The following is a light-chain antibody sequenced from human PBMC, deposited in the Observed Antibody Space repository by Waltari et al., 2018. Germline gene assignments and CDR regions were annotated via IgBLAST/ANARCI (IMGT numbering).Light chain of an antibody. CDR1: QSISDW. J-gene: IGKJ4*01. CDR2: KAF. V-gene: IGKV1-5*03. Sequence: DLQINQVPSTLSASVGGEITITCRASQSISDWLAWYQQKPGKAPKVLIYKAFTLESGVPSRFSGSGFGTEFTLTISSLQPDDFATYYCQQYNTFSVTFGGGTKVEIK. CDR3: QQYNTFSVT.